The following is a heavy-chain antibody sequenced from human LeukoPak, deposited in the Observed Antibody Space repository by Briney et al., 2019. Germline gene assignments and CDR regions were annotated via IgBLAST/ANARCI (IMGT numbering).Heavy chain of an antibody. CDR2: INLNSGGT. V-gene: IGHV1-2*06. J-gene: IGHJ4*02. CDR1: GYTFTGYF. D-gene: IGHD3-22*01. Sequence: ASVKVSCKASGYTFTGYFMHWVRQAPGQGLEWMGRINLNSGGTYYAQNFQGRVTMTTDTSTSTAYMELRSLRSDDTAVYYCAREGDFSYYDSSGYYYWGQGTLVTVSS. CDR3: AREGDFSYYDSSGYYY.